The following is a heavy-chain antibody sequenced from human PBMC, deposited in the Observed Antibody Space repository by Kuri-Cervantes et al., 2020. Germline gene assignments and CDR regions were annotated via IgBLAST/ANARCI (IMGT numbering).Heavy chain of an antibody. CDR2: ITTSSTCI. CDR3: ARGSSSGWTQYFDY. CDR1: GFTFSNFS. J-gene: IGHJ4*02. Sequence: GGSLRLSCAASGFTFSNFSMNWVRQAPGKGLECVSFITTSSTCISYADSVKGRFTISRDNAKNSLYLQMNSLRAEDTALYYCARGSSSGWTQYFDYWGQGTLVTVSS. V-gene: IGHV3-21*04. D-gene: IGHD6-19*01.